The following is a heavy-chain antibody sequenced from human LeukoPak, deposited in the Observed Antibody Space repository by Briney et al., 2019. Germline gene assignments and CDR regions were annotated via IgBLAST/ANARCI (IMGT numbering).Heavy chain of an antibody. Sequence: GGSLRLSCAASGFTFSNYWMSWVRQAPGKGLEWVANIKQDGSEKFYVDSLKGRFTISRVNAKNSLYLEMNSLRAEDTAVYYCAKSWGVIRDAFDIWAKGQWSPSLQ. CDR1: GFTFSNYW. V-gene: IGHV3-7*01. D-gene: IGHD3-16*02. J-gene: IGHJ3*02. CDR3: AKSWGVIRDAFDI. CDR2: IKQDGSEK.